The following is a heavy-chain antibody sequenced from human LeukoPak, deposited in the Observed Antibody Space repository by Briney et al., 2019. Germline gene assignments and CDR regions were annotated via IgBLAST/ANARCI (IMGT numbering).Heavy chain of an antibody. Sequence: ASVKVSCKASGYTFTGYYMHWVRQAPGQGLEWMGWINPSGGSTSYAQKFQGRVTMTRDTSTSTVYMELSSLRSEDTAVYYCARDRHGDYSMDVWGKGTTVTISS. CDR1: GYTFTGYY. CDR3: ARDRHGDYSMDV. J-gene: IGHJ6*04. CDR2: INPSGGST. V-gene: IGHV1-46*01. D-gene: IGHD4-17*01.